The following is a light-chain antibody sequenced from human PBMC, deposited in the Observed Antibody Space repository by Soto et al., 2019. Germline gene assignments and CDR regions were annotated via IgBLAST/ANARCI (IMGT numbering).Light chain of an antibody. CDR3: AAWDDRLNGYV. CDR2: DNG. CDR1: SSDIGGYNY. V-gene: IGLV1-44*01. Sequence: QSVVPEPASVSGSPGHAVTISYTGTSSDIGGYNYVSWYQQHPGTAPKLLIYDNGQRPSGVPDRFSDSKSGTSASLAISGLQSEDEADYYCAAWDDRLNGYVFGTGTKVNVL. J-gene: IGLJ1*01.